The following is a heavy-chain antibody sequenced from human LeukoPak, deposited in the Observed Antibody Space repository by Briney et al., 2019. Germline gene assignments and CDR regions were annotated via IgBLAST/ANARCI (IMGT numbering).Heavy chain of an antibody. Sequence: PSETLSLTCAVYGGSFSGYYWSWIRQPPGKGLEWIGEINHSGSTNYNPSLKSRVTISVDTSKNQFSLKLGSVTAADTAVYYCARPAVPGTTPSWFDPWGQGTLVTVSS. CDR3: ARPAVPGTTPSWFDP. V-gene: IGHV4-34*01. D-gene: IGHD1-7*01. CDR2: INHSGST. CDR1: GGSFSGYY. J-gene: IGHJ5*02.